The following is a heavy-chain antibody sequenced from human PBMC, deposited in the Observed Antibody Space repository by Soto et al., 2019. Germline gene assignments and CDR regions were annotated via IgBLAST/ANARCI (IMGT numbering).Heavy chain of an antibody. D-gene: IGHD6-19*01. V-gene: IGHV1-69*13. CDR1: GGTFSSYA. CDR3: ARAPEQWLAPYYFDY. Sequence: SVKVSCKASGGTFSSYAISWVRQAPGQGLEWMGGIIPIFGTANYAQKFQGRVTITADESTGTAYMELSSLRSEDTAVYYCARAPEQWLAPYYFDYWGQGTLVTVSS. J-gene: IGHJ4*02. CDR2: IIPIFGTA.